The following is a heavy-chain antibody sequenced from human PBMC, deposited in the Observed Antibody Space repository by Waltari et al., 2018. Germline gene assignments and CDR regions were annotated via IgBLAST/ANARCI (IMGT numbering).Heavy chain of an antibody. J-gene: IGHJ4*02. D-gene: IGHD1-26*01. CDR2: IYTSGST. V-gene: IGHV4-4*07. CDR1: GGSISSYY. CDR3: AGGGWELPIDY. Sequence: QVQLQESGPGLVKPSETLSLTCTVSGGSISSYYWSWIRQPAGKGLEWIGRIYTSGSTTYNPPLTSRFTMSGDTSTNQFSRKLSLRTAADTAVYSGAGGGWELPIDYWGQGTLVTVSS.